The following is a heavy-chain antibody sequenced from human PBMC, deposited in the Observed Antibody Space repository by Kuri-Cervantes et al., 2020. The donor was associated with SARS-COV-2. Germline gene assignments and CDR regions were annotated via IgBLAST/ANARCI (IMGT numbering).Heavy chain of an antibody. J-gene: IGHJ6*03. D-gene: IGHD2-15*01. CDR3: ATLPGSTHYYHYMDV. CDR2: INPNSGGT. CDR1: GYTFTGYY. V-gene: IGHV1-2*02. Sequence: ASVKVSCKASGYTFTGYYMHWVRQAPGQGLEWMGWINPNSGGTNYAQKFQGRVTMTRDTSISTAYMELSRLRSDDTAVYYCATLPGSTHYYHYMDVWGKGTTVTVSS.